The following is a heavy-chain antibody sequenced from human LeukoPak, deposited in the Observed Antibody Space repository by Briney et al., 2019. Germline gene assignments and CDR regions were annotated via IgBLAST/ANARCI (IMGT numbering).Heavy chain of an antibody. CDR3: AKDLSEYDAFDI. J-gene: IGHJ3*02. D-gene: IGHD2/OR15-2a*01. CDR2: ISYDGSNK. CDR1: GFTFSSYG. Sequence: PGGSLRLSCAASGFTFSSYGMHWVRQASGKGLEWVAVISYDGSNKYYADSVKGRFTISRDNSKNTLYLQMNSLRAEDTAVYYCAKDLSEYDAFDIWGQGTMVTVSS. V-gene: IGHV3-30*18.